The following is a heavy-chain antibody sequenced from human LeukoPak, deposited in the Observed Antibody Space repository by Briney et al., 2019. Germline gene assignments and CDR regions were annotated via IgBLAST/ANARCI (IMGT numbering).Heavy chain of an antibody. Sequence: PSETLSLTCTVSGGSISSGGYYWSWIRQHPGKGLEWIGYIYYSGSTYYNPSLKSRVTISVDTSKNQFSLKLSSVTAADTAVYYCARGSRRDYFDYWSQGTLVTVSS. J-gene: IGHJ4*02. CDR1: GGSISSGGYY. V-gene: IGHV4-31*03. CDR2: IYYSGST. CDR3: ARGSRRDYFDY.